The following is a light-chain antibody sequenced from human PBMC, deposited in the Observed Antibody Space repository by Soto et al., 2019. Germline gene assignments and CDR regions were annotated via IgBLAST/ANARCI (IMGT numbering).Light chain of an antibody. Sequence: DIQMTQSPSSLSASIGDEVTITCRASQTIMTYLNWYQLKPGKPPRLLIYAASSLRSGVPSRFSGSGSGTDFTLTISSLEPEDFAVYYCQQRTNWPTTFGQGTKVDIK. J-gene: IGKJ1*01. CDR1: QTIMTY. V-gene: IGKV1-39*01. CDR3: QQRTNWPTT. CDR2: AAS.